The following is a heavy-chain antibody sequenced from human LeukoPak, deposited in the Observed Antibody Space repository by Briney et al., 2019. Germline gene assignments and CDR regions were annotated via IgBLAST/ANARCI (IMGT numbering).Heavy chain of an antibody. CDR3: ARSGTSGSRYFDY. CDR2: IYPGDSDT. Sequence: GESLRISCKGSGYSFSSYWIAWVRQMPGEGLEWTGAIYPGDSDTRYSPSFQGQVTISADRSISTAYLQWSTLKASDTAMYYCARSGTSGSRYFDYWGQGILVTVSS. V-gene: IGHV5-51*01. J-gene: IGHJ4*02. CDR1: GYSFSSYW. D-gene: IGHD3-10*01.